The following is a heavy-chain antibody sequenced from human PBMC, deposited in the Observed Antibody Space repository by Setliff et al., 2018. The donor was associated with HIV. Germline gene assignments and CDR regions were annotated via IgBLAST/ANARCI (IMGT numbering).Heavy chain of an antibody. CDR1: GYSFTSNW. V-gene: IGHV5-51*01. J-gene: IGHJ3*02. CDR2: IYPADSDT. D-gene: IGHD3-22*01. Sequence: GESLKISCKGSGYSFTSNWIGWVRQMPGKGLEWMGIIYPADSDTRYSPSFQGQVTISADKPIRTAYLQRSSLKASDTAMYYCARRFPDGYYDSSGYYYDAFDIWGQGTMVTVSS. CDR3: ARRFPDGYYDSSGYYYDAFDI.